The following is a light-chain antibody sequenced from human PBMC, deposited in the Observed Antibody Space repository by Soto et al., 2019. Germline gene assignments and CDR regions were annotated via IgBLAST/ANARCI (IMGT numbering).Light chain of an antibody. Sequence: EIVLTQSPGTLSLSPGERATLSCRASQSVNNNYLAWYQQQPGQPPRLLSYGASSRAIGIPDRFSGGGSGTDFTLTISRLEPEDCAVYYCQQYGSSYTFGPGTKVDIK. CDR3: QQYGSSYT. J-gene: IGKJ3*01. CDR1: QSVNNNY. V-gene: IGKV3-20*01. CDR2: GAS.